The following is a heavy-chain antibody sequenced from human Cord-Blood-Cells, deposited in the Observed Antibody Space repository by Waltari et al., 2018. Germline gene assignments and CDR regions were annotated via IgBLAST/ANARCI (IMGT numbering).Heavy chain of an antibody. CDR2: FDPEDGET. J-gene: IGHJ3*02. D-gene: IGHD7-27*01. V-gene: IGHV1-24*01. CDR3: AFVTGDHAFDI. Sequence: VHLVRPRAEGTKPGASVKVSSVVSGDTRTEFPLARERQAPGKGLEWMGGFDPEDGETNYAQKFQGRVNMTEDTSTDTAYMELSSLRSEDTAVYYCAFVTGDHAFDIWGQGTMVTVSS. CDR1: GDTRTEFP.